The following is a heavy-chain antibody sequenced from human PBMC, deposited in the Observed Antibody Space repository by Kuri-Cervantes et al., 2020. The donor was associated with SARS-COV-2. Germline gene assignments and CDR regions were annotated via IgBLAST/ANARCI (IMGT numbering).Heavy chain of an antibody. J-gene: IGHJ4*02. Sequence: SCTVSGGSISSGSYYWSWIRQPAGKGLEWIGRIYTSGSTNYNPSLKSRVTISVDTSKNQFSLKLSSVTAADTAVYYCARDRWELHDYWGQGTLVTVFS. CDR1: GGSISSGSYY. D-gene: IGHD1-26*01. CDR3: ARDRWELHDY. CDR2: IYTSGST. V-gene: IGHV4-61*02.